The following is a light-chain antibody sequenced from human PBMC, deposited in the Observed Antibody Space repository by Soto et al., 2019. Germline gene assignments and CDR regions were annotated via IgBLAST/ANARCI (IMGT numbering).Light chain of an antibody. Sequence: EIVMTQSPATLSVPPGEGATLSCRASQSISSNFLAWYQQKRGQAPRLLIHGASNRATGIPDRFSGSGSGTDFTLTITRLEPEDFAVYYCQQYGGSPRTFGQGTKVDIK. CDR3: QQYGGSPRT. CDR2: GAS. CDR1: QSISSNF. V-gene: IGKV3-20*01. J-gene: IGKJ1*01.